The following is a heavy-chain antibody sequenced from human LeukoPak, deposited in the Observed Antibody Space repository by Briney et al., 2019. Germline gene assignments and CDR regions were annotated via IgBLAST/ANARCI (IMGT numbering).Heavy chain of an antibody. CDR2: IISSSSYI. CDR1: GFTFSSYS. D-gene: IGHD6-19*01. CDR3: ARESTDSSSFDY. J-gene: IGHJ4*02. V-gene: IGHV3-21*01. Sequence: GGSLRLSCAASGFTFSSYSMNWVRQAPGKGLEWVSSIISSSSYIYYADSVKGRFTISRDKSKNSLYLQMNSLRAEDTAVYYCARESTDSSSFDYWGQGTLVTVSS.